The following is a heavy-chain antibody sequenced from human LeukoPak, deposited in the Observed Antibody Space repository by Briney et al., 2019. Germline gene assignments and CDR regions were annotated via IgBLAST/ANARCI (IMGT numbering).Heavy chain of an antibody. J-gene: IGHJ4*02. V-gene: IGHV4-39*07. D-gene: IGHD3-16*01. CDR2: IYHSGST. CDR3: ARVALYDGSEEDTYYFDY. CDR1: GGSISSSSYY. Sequence: SETLSLTCTVSGGSISSSSYYWGWIRQPPGKGLEWIGSIYHSGSTYYNPSLKSRVTISVDTSKNQFSLKLSSVTAADTAVYYCARVALYDGSEEDTYYFDYWGQGTLVTVSS.